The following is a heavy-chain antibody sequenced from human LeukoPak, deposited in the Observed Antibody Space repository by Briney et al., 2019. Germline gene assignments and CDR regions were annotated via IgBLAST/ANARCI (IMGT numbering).Heavy chain of an antibody. Sequence: GRSLRLSCAASGFTFDDYAMHWVRQAPGKGLEWVSGISWNSGSIGYADSVKGRFTISRDNAKNSLYLQMNSLRAEDTALYYCAKNQYYDFWSGCYFDYWGQGTLVTVPS. J-gene: IGHJ4*02. CDR1: GFTFDDYA. CDR2: ISWNSGSI. V-gene: IGHV3-9*01. CDR3: AKNQYYDFWSGCYFDY. D-gene: IGHD3-3*01.